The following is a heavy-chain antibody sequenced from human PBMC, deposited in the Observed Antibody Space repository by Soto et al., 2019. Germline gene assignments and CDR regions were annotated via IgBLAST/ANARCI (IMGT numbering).Heavy chain of an antibody. CDR2: IYSGGGA. Sequence: EVQLVESGGGLVQPGGSLRLSCAASGFTVSSNYMSWVRQAPGKGLEWVSVIYSGGGAYYADSVKGRFSISRDNSKNMLYPQMNSLRAEDTAVYSCARHGYSYGGRYFDYRGQGTLVTVSS. CDR1: GFTVSSNY. V-gene: IGHV3-66*04. CDR3: ARHGYSYGGRYFDY. D-gene: IGHD5-18*01. J-gene: IGHJ4*02.